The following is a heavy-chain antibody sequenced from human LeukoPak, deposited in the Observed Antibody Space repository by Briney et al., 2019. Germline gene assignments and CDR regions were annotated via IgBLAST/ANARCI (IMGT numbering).Heavy chain of an antibody. CDR1: GFTFSSYE. J-gene: IGHJ4*02. D-gene: IGHD6-6*01. V-gene: IGHV3-48*03. CDR3: ARDFERRGSSSFYY. CDR2: ISGSGSTI. Sequence: GGSLRLSCAASGFTFSSYEMNWVRQAPGKGLEWVSYISGSGSTIYYADSVKGRFTISRDNAKNSLYLQMNSLRAEDTAVYYCARDFERRGSSSFYYWGPGTLVTVSS.